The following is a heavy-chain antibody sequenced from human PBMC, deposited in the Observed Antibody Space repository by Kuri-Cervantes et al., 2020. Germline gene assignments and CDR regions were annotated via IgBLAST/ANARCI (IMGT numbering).Heavy chain of an antibody. Sequence: GESLKISCAASGFTFSSYDMHWVRQATGKGLEWVSAIGTAGDTYYPGSVKGRFTISRENAKNSLYLQMNSLRAGDTAVYYCAREYDEYSSSVLPQYYYYYYMDVWGKGTTVTVSS. J-gene: IGHJ6*03. CDR1: GFTFSSYD. V-gene: IGHV3-13*01. CDR3: AREYDEYSSSVLPQYYYYYYMDV. D-gene: IGHD6-6*01. CDR2: IGTAGDT.